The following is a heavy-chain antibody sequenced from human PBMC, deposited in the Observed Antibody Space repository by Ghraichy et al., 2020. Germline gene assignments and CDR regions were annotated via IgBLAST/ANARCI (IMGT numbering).Heavy chain of an antibody. V-gene: IGHV3-7*03. CDR1: GFTFSSYW. CDR3: ARVNWMRFRGRLGELWAIDY. Sequence: GGSLRLSCAASGFTFSSYWMSWVRQAPGKGLEWVANIKQDGSEKYYVDSVKGRFTISRDNAKNSLYLQMNSLRAEDTAVYYCARVNWMRFRGRLGELWAIDYWGQGTLVTVSS. CDR2: IKQDGSEK. J-gene: IGHJ4*02. D-gene: IGHD3-16*01.